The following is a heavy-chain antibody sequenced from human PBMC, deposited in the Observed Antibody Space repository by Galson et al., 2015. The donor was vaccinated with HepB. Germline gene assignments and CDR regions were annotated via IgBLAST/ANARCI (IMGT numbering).Heavy chain of an antibody. J-gene: IGHJ6*03. CDR3: TTLFPSYDFWGGHSGDPYYYYYIDV. V-gene: IGHV3-15*01. CDR1: GFTFSNAW. CDR2: IKSKIDGGTT. Sequence: SLRLSCAASGFTFSNAWMSWVRQVPGKGLEWVGRIKSKIDGGTTDYAAPVKGRFTISRDDSKHTLYLQMNSLKTEDTAVYHCTTLFPSYDFWGGHSGDPYYYYYIDVWGKGTTVTVPS. D-gene: IGHD3-3*01.